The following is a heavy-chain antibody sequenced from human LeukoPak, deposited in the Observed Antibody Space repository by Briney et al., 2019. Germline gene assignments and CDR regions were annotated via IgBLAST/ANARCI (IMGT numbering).Heavy chain of an antibody. V-gene: IGHV5-51*01. CDR1: GYGFTSYW. CDR2: IYPGDSGT. D-gene: IGHD5-12*01. CDR3: ARTMGLVARAPFDY. Sequence: GESLKISCKGSGYGFTSYWIGWVRQMPGKGLDWMGIIYPGDSGTRYSPSFQGQATISADKSISTAYLQWSSLKASDTAMYYCARTMGLVARAPFDYWGQGTLVTVSS. J-gene: IGHJ4*02.